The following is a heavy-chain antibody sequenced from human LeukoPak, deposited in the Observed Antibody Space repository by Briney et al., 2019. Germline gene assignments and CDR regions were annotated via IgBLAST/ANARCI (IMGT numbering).Heavy chain of an antibody. J-gene: IGHJ4*02. CDR3: AKDSSSSWFGGDSK. V-gene: IGHV3-30*18. CDR2: ISYDGSNK. Sequence: GSLRLSCAASGFTFSRYGMYWVRQAPGKGLEWVAVISYDGSNKYYADSVKGRFTISRDNSKNTLYLQMNSLRGDDTGVYYCAKDSSSSWFGGDSKWGQGTLVTVSS. D-gene: IGHD6-13*01. CDR1: GFTFSRYG.